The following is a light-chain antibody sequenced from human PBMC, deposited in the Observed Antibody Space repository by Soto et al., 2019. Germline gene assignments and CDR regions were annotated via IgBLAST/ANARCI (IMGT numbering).Light chain of an antibody. CDR1: QSISSY. J-gene: IGKJ3*01. Sequence: EIVLTQSPATLSLSPGERATLSCRASQSISSYLAWYQQKPDQAPRLLIYDAPNRATGIPARFSGSVSGTDFTFTIISLEPEDFAVYYCHQRSTWPFTFGPGTKVDIK. V-gene: IGKV3-11*01. CDR3: HQRSTWPFT. CDR2: DAP.